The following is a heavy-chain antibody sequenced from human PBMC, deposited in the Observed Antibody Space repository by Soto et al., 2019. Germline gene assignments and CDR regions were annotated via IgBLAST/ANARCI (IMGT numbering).Heavy chain of an antibody. D-gene: IGHD2-2*01. J-gene: IGHJ4*02. Sequence: QVQLVQSGAEVKKPGSSVKVSCKASGGIFNRYSVSWVRQAPGQGLEWMGRTIPLFGITNYAQKFQGRVMITADKSTNTAYMEVNGLRSEDTALYYCATFYGGDCTTTTCYGDFDYWGQGTLVTVTS. V-gene: IGHV1-69*02. CDR2: TIPLFGIT. CDR3: ATFYGGDCTTTTCYGDFDY. CDR1: GGIFNRYS.